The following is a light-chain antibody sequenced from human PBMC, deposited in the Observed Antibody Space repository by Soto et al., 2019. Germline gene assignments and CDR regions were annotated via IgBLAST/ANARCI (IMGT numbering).Light chain of an antibody. Sequence: AIQMTQSPSSLSASVGDGVTITCRASQGITTYLSWYQQRPGKAPKLLIYAASSLQSGVPSRFRGGGSGTVFTLTIGSLQPEDCATYYCLQDHSYPWTFGKGTKVELK. V-gene: IGKV1-6*01. CDR3: LQDHSYPWT. CDR2: AAS. CDR1: QGITTY. J-gene: IGKJ1*01.